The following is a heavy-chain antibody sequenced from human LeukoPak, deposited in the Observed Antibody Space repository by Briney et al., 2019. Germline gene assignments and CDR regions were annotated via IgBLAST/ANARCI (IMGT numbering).Heavy chain of an antibody. D-gene: IGHD1-26*01. V-gene: IGHV3-20*04. Sequence: GGSLRLSCAASGFTFDDYAMNWVRQAPGKGLEWVSGINWNGGSTGYADSVKGRFTISRGNAKNSLYLQMNSLRAEDTAFYYCARVMVGATFDYWGQGTLVTVSS. CDR3: ARVMVGATFDY. J-gene: IGHJ4*02. CDR1: GFTFDDYA. CDR2: INWNGGST.